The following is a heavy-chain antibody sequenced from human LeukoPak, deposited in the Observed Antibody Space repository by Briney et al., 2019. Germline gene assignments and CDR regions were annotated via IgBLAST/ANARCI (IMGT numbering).Heavy chain of an antibody. D-gene: IGHD2-21*01. CDR1: GGSISSGDYY. Sequence: SQTLSLTCTVSGGSISSGDYYWSWIRQPPGKGLEWIGYIYYSGSTYYNPSLKSRVTISVDTSKNQFSLKLSSVTAAGTAVYYCARDRRVVPKQTYGMDVWAKGPRSPSP. J-gene: IGHJ6*02. V-gene: IGHV4-30-4*01. CDR3: ARDRRVVPKQTYGMDV. CDR2: IYYSGST.